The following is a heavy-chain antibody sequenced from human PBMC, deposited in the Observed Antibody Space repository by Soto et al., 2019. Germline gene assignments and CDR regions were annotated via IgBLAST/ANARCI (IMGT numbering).Heavy chain of an antibody. D-gene: IGHD2-15*01. CDR1: GFTFSNYW. CDR2: INSDGSVS. J-gene: IGHJ6*03. CDR3: ARGDCLGGTCSSLAGSFYSYMDV. V-gene: IGHV3-74*01. Sequence: EVQLVESGGGLVQPGGSLRLSCAASGFTFSNYWMYWVRQAPGKGLVWVSRINSDGSVSSYADSVKGRVTISRDNVKNTLYLQMDGLSAEDTAVYYCARGDCLGGTCSSLAGSFYSYMDVWGKGTTVTVFS.